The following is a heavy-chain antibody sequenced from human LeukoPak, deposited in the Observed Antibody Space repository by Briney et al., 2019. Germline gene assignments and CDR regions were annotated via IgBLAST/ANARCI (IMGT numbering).Heavy chain of an antibody. CDR1: GGSISSSSYY. CDR3: ARRGGYDFSYDY. V-gene: IGHV4-39*01. J-gene: IGHJ4*02. CDR2: IYYSGST. D-gene: IGHD5-12*01. Sequence: SETLSLTCTVSGGSISSSSYYWGWIRQPPGKGLEWIGDIYYSGSTYYNPSLKSRVTISVDTSKNQFSLKLSSVTTADTAVYYCARRGGYDFSYDYWGQGILVTVSS.